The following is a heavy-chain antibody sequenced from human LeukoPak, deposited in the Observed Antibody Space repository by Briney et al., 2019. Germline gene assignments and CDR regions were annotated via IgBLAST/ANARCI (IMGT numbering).Heavy chain of an antibody. Sequence: ASVKVSCKASGGSFSSYAFSWVRQAPGQGLEWMGWISAYNSNTNYAQKLQGRVTMTTDTSTSTAYMELRSLRSDDTAVYYCARDSDFWSGRNPFDYWGQGTLVTVSS. CDR3: ARDSDFWSGRNPFDY. CDR1: GGSFSSYA. CDR2: ISAYNSNT. J-gene: IGHJ4*02. V-gene: IGHV1-18*01. D-gene: IGHD3-3*01.